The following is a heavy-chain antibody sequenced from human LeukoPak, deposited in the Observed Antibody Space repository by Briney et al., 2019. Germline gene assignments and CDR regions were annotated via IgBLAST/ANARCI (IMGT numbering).Heavy chain of an antibody. CDR3: ARYCGGSATDYFHY. Sequence: ASVTVSCKASGYDFTDCGIAWVQQAPGQGLEWMGSISGKTGKVDVAQEFQGRVTMTADTSTNTAYVDLGSLRSDDTAVYYCARYCGGSATDYFHYWGQGTLVIVSS. J-gene: IGHJ1*01. D-gene: IGHD2-21*01. V-gene: IGHV1-18*01. CDR2: ISGKTGKV. CDR1: GYDFTDCG.